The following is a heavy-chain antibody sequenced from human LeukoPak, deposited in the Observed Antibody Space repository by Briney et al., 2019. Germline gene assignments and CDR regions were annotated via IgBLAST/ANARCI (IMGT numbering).Heavy chain of an antibody. CDR3: ARYYYYSSGYPADY. V-gene: IGHV5-51*01. Sequence: GESLKIYCQVSGYSFTSYWIGWVRQVPGKGLEWMGILYPGDSDTRYSPSFQGQVTISADKSISTAYLQWSSLKASDTAMYYCARYYYYSSGYPADYWGQGTLVTVSS. CDR2: LYPGDSDT. CDR1: GYSFTSYW. J-gene: IGHJ4*02. D-gene: IGHD3-22*01.